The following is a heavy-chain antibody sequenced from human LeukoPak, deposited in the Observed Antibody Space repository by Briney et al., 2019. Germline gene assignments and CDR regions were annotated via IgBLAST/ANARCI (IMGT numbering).Heavy chain of an antibody. D-gene: IGHD6-19*01. Sequence: PSETLSLTCAVYGGSFSGYYWSWIRQPPGKGLEWIGEINHSGSTNYNPSLKSRVTISVDTSKNQFSLKLSSVTAADTAVYYCARFGSGWHYFDYWGQRTLVTVSS. CDR3: ARFGSGWHYFDY. V-gene: IGHV4-34*01. CDR2: INHSGST. CDR1: GGSFSGYY. J-gene: IGHJ4*02.